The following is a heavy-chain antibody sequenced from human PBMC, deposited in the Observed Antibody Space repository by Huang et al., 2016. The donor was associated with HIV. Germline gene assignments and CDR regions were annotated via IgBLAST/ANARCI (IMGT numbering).Heavy chain of an antibody. J-gene: IGHJ4*02. Sequence: QVQLVQSGAEVKKPGSSVKVSCKASGGTLSSYAISWVRQVPGQGLAWKGGSSPIVGTANYAQKFQGRVTITADESTSTAYMELSSLRSEDTAVYYCARYYYDSSGYDFVRYFDYWGQGTLVTVSS. CDR3: ARYYYDSSGYDFVRYFDY. CDR1: GGTLSSYA. CDR2: SSPIVGTA. V-gene: IGHV1-69*13. D-gene: IGHD3-22*01.